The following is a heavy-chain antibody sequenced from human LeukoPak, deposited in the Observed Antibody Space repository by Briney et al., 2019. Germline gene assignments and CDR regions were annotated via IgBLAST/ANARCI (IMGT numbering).Heavy chain of an antibody. CDR3: ARGLSSGYSVYFDY. CDR1: GGSISSGGYS. CDR2: IYHSGST. V-gene: IGHV4-30-2*01. J-gene: IGHJ4*02. D-gene: IGHD3-22*01. Sequence: PSETLSLTCAVSGGSISSGGYSWSWIRQPPGKGLEWIGYIYHSGSTYYNPSLKSRVTISVDRSKNQFSLKLSSVTAADTAVYYCARGLSSGYSVYFDYWGQGTLVTVSS.